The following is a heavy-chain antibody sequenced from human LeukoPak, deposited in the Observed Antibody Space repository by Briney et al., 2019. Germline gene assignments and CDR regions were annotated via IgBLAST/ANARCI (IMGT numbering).Heavy chain of an antibody. D-gene: IGHD1-26*01. CDR3: AKPRGTFYLYYFDY. CDR2: ISSSGGST. CDR1: GFTFSSYV. V-gene: IGHV3-23*01. Sequence: PGGSLRLSCAASGFTFSSYVMCWVRQAPGKGLEWVSSISSSGGSTYYADSVRGRFTISRDNSKNTLFLQMNSLRAEDTAIYYCAKPRGTFYLYYFDYWGQGTLVTVSS. J-gene: IGHJ4*02.